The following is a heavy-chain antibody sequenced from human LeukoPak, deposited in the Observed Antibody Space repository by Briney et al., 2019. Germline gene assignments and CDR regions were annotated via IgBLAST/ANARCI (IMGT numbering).Heavy chain of an antibody. Sequence: GGSLRLSCAASGFTFSSYGMHWVRQAPGNGLEWVAVISYDGSNKYYADSVKGRFTISRHNSKNTLYLQMNSLRAEDTAVYYCANLLRWEPYWGQGTLVTVSS. CDR2: ISYDGSNK. CDR1: GFTFSSYG. V-gene: IGHV3-30*18. J-gene: IGHJ4*02. CDR3: ANLLRWEPY. D-gene: IGHD4-23*01.